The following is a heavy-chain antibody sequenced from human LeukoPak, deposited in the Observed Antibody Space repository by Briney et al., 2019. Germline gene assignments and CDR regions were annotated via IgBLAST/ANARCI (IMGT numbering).Heavy chain of an antibody. D-gene: IGHD3-10*01. V-gene: IGHV3-21*01. Sequence: GRSLRLSCAASGFTFSSYSRNWVRQAPGKGLEWVSSISSSSSYIYYADSVKGRFTISRDNAKNSLYLQMNSLRAEDTAVYYCARDRAIGDFFDYWGQGTLVTVSS. CDR3: ARDRAIGDFFDY. CDR2: ISSSSSYI. CDR1: GFTFSSYS. J-gene: IGHJ4*02.